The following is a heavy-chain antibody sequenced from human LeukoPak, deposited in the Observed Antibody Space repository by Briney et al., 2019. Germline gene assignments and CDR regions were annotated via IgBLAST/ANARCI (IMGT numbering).Heavy chain of an antibody. CDR2: ISGSGGTT. V-gene: IGHV3-23*01. D-gene: IGHD3-16*01. CDR3: ARSGGEGLRAFDI. J-gene: IGHJ3*02. Sequence: GGSLRLSCAASGFTFSSYAMSWVRRAPGKGLEWVSAISGSGGTTYYAESVKGRFTISRDNSKNTLYLQMNSLRAEGTAIYYCARSGGEGLRAFDIWGQGTMVTVSS. CDR1: GFTFSSYA.